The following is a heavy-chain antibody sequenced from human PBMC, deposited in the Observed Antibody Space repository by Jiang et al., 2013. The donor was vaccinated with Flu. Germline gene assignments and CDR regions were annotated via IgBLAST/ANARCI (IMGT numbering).Heavy chain of an antibody. D-gene: IGHD5/OR15-5a*01. Sequence: SVKVSCKASGYTFTSYYMHWVRQAPGQGLEWMGIINPSGGSTRYAQKFQGRVTMTRDTSTSTVYMELSSLRSEDTAVYYCATLSPSVHFDYWGQGTLVTVSS. J-gene: IGHJ4*02. CDR1: GYTFTSYY. V-gene: IGHV1-46*01. CDR2: INPSGGST. CDR3: ATLSPSVHFDY.